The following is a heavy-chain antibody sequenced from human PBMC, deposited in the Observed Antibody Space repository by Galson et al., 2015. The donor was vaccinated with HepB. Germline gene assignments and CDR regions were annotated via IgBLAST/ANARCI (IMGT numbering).Heavy chain of an antibody. V-gene: IGHV3-23*01. CDR3: AKDRAVTIKYFQD. D-gene: IGHD4-17*01. J-gene: IGHJ1*01. CDR2: IIGSGGST. CDR1: GFTFSSYA. Sequence: SLRLSCAASGFTFSSYAMSWVRQAPGKGLEWVSGIIGSGGSTYYADSVKGRFSISRDNSKNTLYLQMNSLRAEDTAVYYCAKDRAVTIKYFQDWGQGTLVTVSS.